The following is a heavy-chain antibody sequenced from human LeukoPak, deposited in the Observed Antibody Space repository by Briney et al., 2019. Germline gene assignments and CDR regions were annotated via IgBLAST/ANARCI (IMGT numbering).Heavy chain of an antibody. CDR1: GYTFTGYC. J-gene: IGHJ4*02. V-gene: IGHV1-2*02. D-gene: IGHD6-19*01. CDR3: ARASAGYSSGWHDY. Sequence: GASVKVSCKASGYTFTGYCMHWVRQAPGQGLEWMGWINPNSGGTNYAQKFQGRVTMTRDTSISTAYMELSRLRSDDTAVYYCARASAGYSSGWHDYWGQGTLVTVSS. CDR2: INPNSGGT.